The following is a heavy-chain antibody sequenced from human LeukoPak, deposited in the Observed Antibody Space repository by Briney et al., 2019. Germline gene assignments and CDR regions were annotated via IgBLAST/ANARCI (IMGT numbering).Heavy chain of an antibody. CDR1: GYTFTSYG. CDR2: ISAYNGNT. D-gene: IGHD3-10*01. CDR3: ASDRKTWVTMVRGVIIVYGMDV. V-gene: IGHV1-18*04. J-gene: IGHJ6*04. Sequence: ASVKVSCKASGYTFTSYGISWVRQAPGQGLEWMGWISAYNGNTNYAQKLQGRVTMTTDTSTSTAYLELRSLRSDATAVYYCASDRKTWVTMVRGVIIVYGMDVWGKGTTVTVSS.